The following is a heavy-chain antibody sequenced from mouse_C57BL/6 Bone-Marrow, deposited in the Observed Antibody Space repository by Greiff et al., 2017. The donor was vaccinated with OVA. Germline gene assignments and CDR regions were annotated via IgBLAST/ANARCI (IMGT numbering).Heavy chain of an antibody. Sequence: VKLVESGPGLVAPSQSLSITCTVSGFSLTSYAISWVRQPLGKGLEWLGVIWTGGGTNYTSALKSRLSISKDNSKSQVFLKMNSLQTDDTARYYCARSHYGSSRRYFDVWGTGTTVTVSS. V-gene: IGHV2-9-1*01. CDR2: IWTGGGT. CDR3: ARSHYGSSRRYFDV. J-gene: IGHJ1*03. D-gene: IGHD1-1*01. CDR1: GFSLTSYA.